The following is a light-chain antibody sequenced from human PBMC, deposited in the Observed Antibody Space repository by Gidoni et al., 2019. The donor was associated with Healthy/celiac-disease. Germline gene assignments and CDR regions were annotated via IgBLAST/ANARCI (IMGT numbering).Light chain of an antibody. CDR2: DVS. CDR1: SSYVGCYNY. Sequence: QSALTQPRSVSGSPGQSVNISWTGTSSYVGCYNYVSWYQQHPVKAPKLMIYDVSKRPSGVPDRFSGSKSGNTASLTISGLQAEDEADYYCCSYAGSYVVFGGGTKLTVL. V-gene: IGLV2-11*01. CDR3: CSYAGSYVV. J-gene: IGLJ2*01.